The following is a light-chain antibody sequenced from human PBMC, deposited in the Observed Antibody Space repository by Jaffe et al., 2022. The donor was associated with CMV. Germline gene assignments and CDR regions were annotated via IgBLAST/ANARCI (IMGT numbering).Light chain of an antibody. CDR2: DTS. V-gene: IGLV7-46*01. Sequence: QAVVTQEPSLTVSPGGTVTLTCGSSTGAVTSGHYPYWFQQKPGQAPRTLIYDTSNKHSWTPARFSGSLLGGKAALTLSGAQPEDEAEYYCLLSYSGAVLGVFGGGTKLTVL. CDR1: TGAVTSGHY. CDR3: LLSYSGAVLGV. J-gene: IGLJ2*01.